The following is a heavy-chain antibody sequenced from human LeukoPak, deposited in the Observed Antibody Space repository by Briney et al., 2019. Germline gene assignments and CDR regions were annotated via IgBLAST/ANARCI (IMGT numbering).Heavy chain of an antibody. V-gene: IGHV4-39*01. Sequence: SETLSLTCTVSGGSISSGSSYWAWLRQPPGKGLEWIGTIYYSGSTYYNPSLKSRVTISIDTTKNQFSLKLSSVTAADTAVYYCARGGHGLTVSLFDPWGQGTLVIVSS. D-gene: IGHD5/OR15-5a*01. CDR1: GGSISSGSSY. CDR3: ARGGHGLTVSLFDP. J-gene: IGHJ5*02. CDR2: IYYSGST.